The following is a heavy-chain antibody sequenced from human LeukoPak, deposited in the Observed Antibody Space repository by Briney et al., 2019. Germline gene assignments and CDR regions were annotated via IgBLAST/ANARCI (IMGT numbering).Heavy chain of an antibody. D-gene: IGHD2-15*01. CDR3: AKDEVDCSGGSCYPPDAFDI. CDR1: GFTFNKSW. V-gene: IGHV3-7*03. Sequence: GGSLRLSCAASGFTFNKSWMSWVRQAPGKGPEWVANIKEDGTQKYYVDSVRGRFTISRDNAENSLYLQMNSLRAEDTAVYYCAKDEVDCSGGSCYPPDAFDIWGQGTMVTVSS. J-gene: IGHJ3*02. CDR2: IKEDGTQK.